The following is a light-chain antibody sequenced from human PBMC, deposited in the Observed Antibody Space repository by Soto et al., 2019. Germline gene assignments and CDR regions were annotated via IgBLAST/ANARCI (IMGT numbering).Light chain of an antibody. V-gene: IGLV2-14*02. CDR2: EGT. CDR1: SSDVGTYNL. CDR3: CSYIPSTTTHWV. J-gene: IGLJ3*02. Sequence: QSALTQPASVSGSPGQSITLSCTATSSDVGTYNLVSWYQQHPGKAPQLILYEGTKRPSGVSNRFSGSKSGNTASLTISGLQAEDEADYYCCSYIPSTTTHWVFGGGTKLTVL.